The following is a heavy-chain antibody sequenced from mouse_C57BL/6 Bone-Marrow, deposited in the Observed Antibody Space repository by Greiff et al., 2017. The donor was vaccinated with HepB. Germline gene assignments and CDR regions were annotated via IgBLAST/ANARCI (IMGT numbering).Heavy chain of an antibody. J-gene: IGHJ4*01. D-gene: IGHD2-5*01. CDR1: EYEFPSHD. CDR2: INSDGGST. Sequence: DVHLVESGGGLVQPGESLKLSCESNEYEFPSHDMSWVRKTPEKRLVLVAAINSDGGSTYYPDTMERRFIISRDNTKKTLYLQMSSLRSEDTALYYCARLYSNWAMDYWGQGTSVTVSS. CDR3: ARLYSNWAMDY. V-gene: IGHV5-2*01.